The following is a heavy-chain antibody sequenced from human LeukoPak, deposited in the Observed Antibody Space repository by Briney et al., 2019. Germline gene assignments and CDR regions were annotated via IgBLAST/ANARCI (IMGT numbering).Heavy chain of an antibody. Sequence: GESLKISCKASGYDFSTYWIAWVRQMPGKGLEWMGIIYPGDSESKYSLSFQGQVTISVDKSISTAYLQWSSLKASDSAIYFCARQELGHCNDIRCHSFWFDPWGQGTLVTVSS. V-gene: IGHV5-51*01. D-gene: IGHD2/OR15-2a*01. J-gene: IGHJ5*02. CDR3: ARQELGHCNDIRCHSFWFDP. CDR1: GYDFSTYW. CDR2: IYPGDSES.